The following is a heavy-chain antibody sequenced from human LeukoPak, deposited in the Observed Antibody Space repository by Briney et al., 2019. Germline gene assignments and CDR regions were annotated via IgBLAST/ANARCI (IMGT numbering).Heavy chain of an antibody. CDR1: GGSISSGGYS. CDR2: IYQSGST. Sequence: SETLSLTCAVSGGSISSGGYSWSWIRQPPGKGLEWIGYIYQSGSTYYNRSLKSRVTISIDRSKNQFSLKLSSVTAADTAVYYCARGGSLTGYSEDAFDIWGQGTMVTVSS. D-gene: IGHD3-9*01. J-gene: IGHJ3*02. CDR3: ARGGSLTGYSEDAFDI. V-gene: IGHV4-30-2*01.